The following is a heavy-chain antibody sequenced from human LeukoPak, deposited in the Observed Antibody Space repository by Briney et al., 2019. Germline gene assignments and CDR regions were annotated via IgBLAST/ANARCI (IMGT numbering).Heavy chain of an antibody. CDR1: GGTFSSYA. Sequence: ASVKVSCKASGGTFSSYAISWVRQAPGQGLEWMGGIIPIFGTANYAQKFQGRVTITTDESTSTAYMELSSLRSEGTAVYYCARHPYCSSTSCYKSEYFQHWGQGTLVTVSS. D-gene: IGHD2-2*02. J-gene: IGHJ1*01. CDR2: IIPIFGTA. CDR3: ARHPYCSSTSCYKSEYFQH. V-gene: IGHV1-69*05.